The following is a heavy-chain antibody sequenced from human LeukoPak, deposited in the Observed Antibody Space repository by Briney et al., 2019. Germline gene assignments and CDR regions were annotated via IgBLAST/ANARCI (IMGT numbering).Heavy chain of an antibody. CDR3: ARRRKWFYGMDV. CDR1: GYSISSGYY. Sequence: ASETLSLTCTVSGYSISSGYYWGWIRQPPGKGLEWIGSIFHSGTTYYNPSLKSRVTISVDTSKNQFSLRLSSVTAADTAVYYCARRRKWFYGMDVWGQGTTVTVSS. D-gene: IGHD2-8*01. V-gene: IGHV4-38-2*02. J-gene: IGHJ6*02. CDR2: IFHSGTT.